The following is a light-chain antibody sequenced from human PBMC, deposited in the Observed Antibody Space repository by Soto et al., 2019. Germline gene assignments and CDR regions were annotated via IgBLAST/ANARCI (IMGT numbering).Light chain of an antibody. J-gene: IGLJ2*01. CDR2: DVS. CDR3: SSYTSTRTVL. Sequence: QSVLTQPASVSRSPGQSITMSCTGTSSDVGGYNYVSWYQQHPGKAPKLMIYDVSDRPSGVSNRFSGSKSGNTASLTISGLQAEDEADYYCSSYTSTRTVLFGGGTKLTVL. CDR1: SSDVGGYNY. V-gene: IGLV2-14*01.